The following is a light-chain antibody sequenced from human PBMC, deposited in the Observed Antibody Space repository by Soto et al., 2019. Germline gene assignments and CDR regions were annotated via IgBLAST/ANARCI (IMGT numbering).Light chain of an antibody. CDR2: RDS. J-gene: IGLJ2*01. V-gene: IGLV3-9*01. CDR3: QVWGSSTVI. Sequence: YELTQPLSVSVALGQTARITCGGNNIGSKNVHWYQQKPGQAPVVVIYRDSNRPSGIPERFSGSNSGNTATLTISRAQAGDEADYYCQVWGSSTVIFGGGTKLTVL. CDR1: NIGSKN.